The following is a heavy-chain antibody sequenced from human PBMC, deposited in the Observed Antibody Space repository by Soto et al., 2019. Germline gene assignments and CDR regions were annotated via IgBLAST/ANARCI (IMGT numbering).Heavy chain of an antibody. V-gene: IGHV1-69*01. CDR1: GGTFSSYA. Sequence: QVQLVQSGAEVKKPGSSVKVSCKASGGTFSSYAISWVRQAPGQGLEWMGGIIPISDTTSYAQKIQGRVTITADESTSTAYMELSSLRSEDTAVYYCARSQGSSTSLEIYYYYYYGMDVWGQGTTVTVSS. CDR2: IIPISDTT. J-gene: IGHJ6*02. CDR3: ARSQGSSTSLEIYYYYYYGMDV. D-gene: IGHD2-2*01.